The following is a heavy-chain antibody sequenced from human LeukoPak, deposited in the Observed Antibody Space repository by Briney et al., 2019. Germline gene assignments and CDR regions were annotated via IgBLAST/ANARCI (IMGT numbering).Heavy chain of an antibody. V-gene: IGHV4-39*07. D-gene: IGHD3-22*01. CDR2: IYYSGST. CDR1: GGSVSSSSYY. CDR3: ASQTVPVSPYYYDSSGYLPFDY. J-gene: IGHJ4*02. Sequence: SETLSLTCTVSGGSVSSSSYYWGWIRQPPGKGLEWIGSIYYSGSTYYNPSLKSRVTISVDTSKNQFSLKLSSVTAADTAVYYCASQTVPVSPYYYDSSGYLPFDYWGQGTLVTVSS.